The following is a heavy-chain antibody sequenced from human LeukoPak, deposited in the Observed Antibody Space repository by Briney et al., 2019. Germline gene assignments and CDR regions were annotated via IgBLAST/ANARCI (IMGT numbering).Heavy chain of an antibody. CDR2: ISSSSSYI. CDR1: GFTFSSYS. Sequence: GGSLRLSCAASGFTFSSYSMNWVRQAPGKGLEWVSSISSSSSYIYYADSVKGRFTISRHNGRNSLYLEMNSLRAEDTAVYYCAKDGPVVSSYFYYYMDVWGKGTTVTISS. V-gene: IGHV3-21*06. D-gene: IGHD2-15*01. CDR3: AKDGPVVSSYFYYYMDV. J-gene: IGHJ6*03.